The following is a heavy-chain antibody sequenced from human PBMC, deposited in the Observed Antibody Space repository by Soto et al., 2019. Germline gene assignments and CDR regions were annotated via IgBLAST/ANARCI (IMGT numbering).Heavy chain of an antibody. D-gene: IGHD5-12*01. CDR1: GGSFSSYH. V-gene: IGHV4-59*01. CDR2: IFYSGST. J-gene: IGHJ4*02. CDR3: ARDLFGDGYNFRY. Sequence: SETLSLTCSISGGSFSSYHWSWIRQPPGKGLEWIGYIFYSGSTTYNPSLKSRVTISLDTSKNQFSLKVSSVTAANTAVYYCARDLFGDGYNFRYWGPGTQVTVSS.